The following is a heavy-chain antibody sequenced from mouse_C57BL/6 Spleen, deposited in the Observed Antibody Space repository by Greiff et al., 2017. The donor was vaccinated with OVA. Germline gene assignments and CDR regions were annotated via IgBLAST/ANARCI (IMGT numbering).Heavy chain of an antibody. V-gene: IGHV1-69*01. CDR3: ARTHDGYWGFAY. D-gene: IGHD2-3*01. J-gene: IGHJ3*01. Sequence: QVQLQQPWAALVLPGASVKLSFKSSCYTFPSYWMPWVTQRPGQGLEWIGEIDPSDSYTNYNQKFKGKSTLTVDKSSSTAYMQLSSLTSEDSAVYYCARTHDGYWGFAYWGKGTLVTGSA. CDR2: IDPSDSYT. CDR1: CYTFPSYW.